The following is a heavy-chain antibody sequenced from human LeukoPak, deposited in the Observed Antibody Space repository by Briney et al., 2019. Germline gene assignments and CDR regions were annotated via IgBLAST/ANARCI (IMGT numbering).Heavy chain of an antibody. V-gene: IGHV3-48*01. J-gene: IGHJ4*02. CDR3: AKRSPGYYFDY. Sequence: GGSLRLSCAASGFTFSSYSMNWVRQAPGKGLEWVSYISSRSATIYYADSVKGRFTISRDNAKNSLYLQMNSLRAEDTAVYCCAKRSPGYYFDYWGQGTLVTVSS. D-gene: IGHD3-9*01. CDR2: ISSRSATI. CDR1: GFTFSSYS.